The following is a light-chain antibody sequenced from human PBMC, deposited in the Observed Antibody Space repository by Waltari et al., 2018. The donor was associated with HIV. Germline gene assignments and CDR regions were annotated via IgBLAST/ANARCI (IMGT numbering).Light chain of an antibody. CDR2: GAS. Sequence: EILMTQSPATVSVSLGERATLSCRASQSVGSKLAGYQQKPGQAPRLLIYGASTRAPTFPARFSGTGFGTDFTLSISSLQSEDFALYYCQQYNNWPLTFGGGTKVQI. CDR1: QSVGSK. J-gene: IGKJ4*01. V-gene: IGKV3-15*01. CDR3: QQYNNWPLT.